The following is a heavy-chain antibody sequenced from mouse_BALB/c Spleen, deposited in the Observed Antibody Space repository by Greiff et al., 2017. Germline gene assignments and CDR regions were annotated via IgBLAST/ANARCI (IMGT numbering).Heavy chain of an antibody. CDR1: GYTFTDYA. V-gene: IGHV1S137*01. Sequence: VQLQQSGAELVRPGVSVKISCKGSGYTFTDYAMHWVKQSHAKSLEWIGVISTYYGDASYNQKFKGKATMTVDKSSSTAYMELARLTSEDSAIYYCARWSYGNYGGFAYWGQGTLVTVSA. D-gene: IGHD2-1*01. J-gene: IGHJ3*01. CDR2: ISTYYGDA. CDR3: ARWSYGNYGGFAY.